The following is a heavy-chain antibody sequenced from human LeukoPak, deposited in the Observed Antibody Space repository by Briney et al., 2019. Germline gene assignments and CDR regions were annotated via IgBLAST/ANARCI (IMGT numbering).Heavy chain of an antibody. D-gene: IGHD4-23*01. CDR2: IIPIFGTS. J-gene: IGHJ4*02. V-gene: IGHV1-69*06. Sequence: SVKVSCKASGGTFSSYAISWVRQAPGQGLEWMGGIIPIFGTSNYAQKFQGRVTITADKSTSTAYMELSSLRSEDTAVYYCARDYGAKRVFDYWGQGTLVTVSS. CDR1: GGTFSSYA. CDR3: ARDYGAKRVFDY.